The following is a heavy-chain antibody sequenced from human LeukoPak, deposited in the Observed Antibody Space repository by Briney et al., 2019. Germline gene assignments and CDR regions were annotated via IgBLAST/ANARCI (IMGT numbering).Heavy chain of an antibody. CDR1: GFAFSGYS. CDR3: ARKNGYCSSTSCYLFGY. CDR2: ISSSSVRSTI. D-gene: IGHD2-2*01. Sequence: PGESLRLSCAASGFAFSGYSMTWVRQAPGKGLEWVSYISSSSVRSTIYYADSVKGRFIISRDNAKNSLHLQMNSLRVDDTAIYYCARKNGYCSSTSCYLFGYWGQGTLVAVSS. J-gene: IGHJ4*02. V-gene: IGHV3-48*01.